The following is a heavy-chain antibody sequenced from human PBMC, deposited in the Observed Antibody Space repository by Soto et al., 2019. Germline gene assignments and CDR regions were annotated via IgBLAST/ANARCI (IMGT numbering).Heavy chain of an antibody. CDR3: AKSPIYSSTSSYFDY. V-gene: IGHV3-9*01. CDR1: GFSFDDYA. J-gene: IGHJ4*02. CDR2: ISWNSGSL. Sequence: GGSLRLSCAASGFSFDDYAMHWVRQAPGKGLEWVSSISWNSGSLGYADSVKGRFTISGDNTKSSLYLQMNSLRPEDTALYYCAKSPIYSSTSSYFDYWGQGTLVTVSS. D-gene: IGHD6-6*01.